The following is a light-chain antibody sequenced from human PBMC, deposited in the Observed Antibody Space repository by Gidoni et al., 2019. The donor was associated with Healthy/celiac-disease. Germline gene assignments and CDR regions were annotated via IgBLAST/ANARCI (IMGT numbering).Light chain of an antibody. CDR3: QQSYSTPIT. J-gene: IGKJ5*01. CDR1: QSISSY. V-gene: IGKV1-39*01. Sequence: IQMTKSPSSLSASVGDRVTITCRASQSISSYLNWYQQKPGKAPKLLIYAASSLQSGVPSSFSGSGSGTDFTLTISSLQPEDFATYYCQQSYSTPITFXQXTRLXIK. CDR2: AAS.